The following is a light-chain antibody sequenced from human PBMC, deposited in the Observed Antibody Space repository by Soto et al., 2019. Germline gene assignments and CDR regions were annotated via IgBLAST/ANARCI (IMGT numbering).Light chain of an antibody. V-gene: IGKV2-30*01. CDR2: NVS. CDR3: MQGTHWPPFT. CDR1: QSLVYSDGNTY. Sequence: DVVMTQSPLSLPVTLGQPASISCRSSQSLVYSDGNTYLNWFQQRPGQSPRRLIYNVSKRDSGVPDRFSGSGSGTDFTLKISRVEAEDVGVYYCMQGTHWPPFTFGPGTKVDIK. J-gene: IGKJ3*01.